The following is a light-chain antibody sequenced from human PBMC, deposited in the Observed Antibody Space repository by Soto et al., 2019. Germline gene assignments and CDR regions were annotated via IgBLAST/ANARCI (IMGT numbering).Light chain of an antibody. V-gene: IGLV7-43*01. J-gene: IGLJ3*02. CDR2: STS. Sequence: QTVVTQEPSLTVSPGGTVTLTCASSTGAVTSGYYPNWFQQKPGQPPRALIYSTSDKQSWTPARFSGSLLGGKAALTVSGVQPEDEDEYYCLLFYGSVWVFGGGTKLTVL. CDR3: LLFYGSVWV. CDR1: TGAVTSGYY.